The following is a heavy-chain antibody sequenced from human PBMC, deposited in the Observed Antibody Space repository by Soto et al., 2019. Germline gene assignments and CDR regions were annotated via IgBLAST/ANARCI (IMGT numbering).Heavy chain of an antibody. J-gene: IGHJ4*02. CDR2: IYPGDSDT. CDR1: GYSFTNYW. Sequence: GESLKDSCRGSGYSFTNYWIGWVRQMPGKGLEWMGIIYPGDSDTRYSPSFQGQVTISADKSISTAYLQWSSLKASDTAMYYCARAAAAGYFDYRGQGPLVTVSS. CDR3: ARAAAAGYFDY. V-gene: IGHV5-51*01. D-gene: IGHD6-13*01.